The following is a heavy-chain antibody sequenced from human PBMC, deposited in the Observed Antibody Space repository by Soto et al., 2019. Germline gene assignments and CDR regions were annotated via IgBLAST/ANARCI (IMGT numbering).Heavy chain of an antibody. CDR3: ARTAYGSGSYYNSRYYYYGMDV. CDR2: IYTSGST. J-gene: IGHJ6*02. Sequence: PSETLSLTCTVSGGSISSYYWSWIRQPAGKGLEWIGRIYTSGSTNYNPSLKSRVTMSVDTSKNQFSLKLSSVTAADTAVYYCARTAYGSGSYYNSRYYYYGMDVWGQGTTVTVSS. CDR1: GGSISSYY. D-gene: IGHD3-10*01. V-gene: IGHV4-4*07.